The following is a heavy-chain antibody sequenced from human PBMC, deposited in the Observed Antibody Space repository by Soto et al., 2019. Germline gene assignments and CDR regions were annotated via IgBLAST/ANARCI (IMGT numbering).Heavy chain of an antibody. CDR1: GGTFSSYA. V-gene: IGHV1-69*12. Sequence: QVQLVQSGAEVKKPGSSVKVSCKASGGTFSSYAISWVRQAPGQGLEWMGGIIPIFGTANYAQKSQGRVTITADEPTSTASMELSSLSSEDTAVYYCARHVPAAGYYSGMDVWGQGTTVTVSS. J-gene: IGHJ6*02. D-gene: IGHD2-2*01. CDR2: IIPIFGTA. CDR3: ARHVPAAGYYSGMDV.